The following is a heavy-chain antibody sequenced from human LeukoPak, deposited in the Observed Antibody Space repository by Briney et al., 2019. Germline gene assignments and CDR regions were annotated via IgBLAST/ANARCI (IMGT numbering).Heavy chain of an antibody. CDR1: GYTFTGYY. V-gene: IGHV1-2*02. J-gene: IGHJ5*02. CDR2: INPNSGGT. CDR3: ARDTPPEYCSSTSCYGVLGFDP. Sequence: GASVKVSCKASGYTFTGYYMHWVRQAPGQGLEWMGWINPNSGGTNYAQKFQGRVTMTRDTSISTAYMELSRLRSDDTAVYYCARDTPPEYCSSTSCYGVLGFDPWGQGTLVTVSS. D-gene: IGHD2-2*01.